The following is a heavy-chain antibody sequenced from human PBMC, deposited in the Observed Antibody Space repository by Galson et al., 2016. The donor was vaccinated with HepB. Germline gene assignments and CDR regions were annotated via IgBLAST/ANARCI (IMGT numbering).Heavy chain of an antibody. CDR1: GLTVSSNY. Sequence: SLRLSCAASGLTVSSNYMNWARQRQGKGLEWVSVMYSGGGTGYADPVKGRFTISRDNSKNTPYLQMNSLRVEDTAVYYCARANIVYRGVFDAFDFWGQGAMVTVSS. CDR3: ARANIVYRGVFDAFDF. CDR2: MYSGGGT. J-gene: IGHJ3*01. D-gene: IGHD2/OR15-2a*01. V-gene: IGHV3-53*01.